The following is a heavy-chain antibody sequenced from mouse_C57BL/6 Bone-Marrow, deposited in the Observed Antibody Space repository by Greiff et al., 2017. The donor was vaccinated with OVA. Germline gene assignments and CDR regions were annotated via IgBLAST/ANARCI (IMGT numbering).Heavy chain of an antibody. J-gene: IGHJ3*01. CDR3: ARGGQLRLPWFAY. V-gene: IGHV5-12*01. CDR1: GFTFSDYY. Sequence: EVHLVESGGGLVQPGGSLKLSCAASGFTFSDYYMYWVRQTPEKRLEWVAYISNGGGSTYYPDTVKGRFTISRDNAKNTLYLQMSRLKSEDTAMYYCARGGQLRLPWFAYWGQGTLVTVSA. CDR2: ISNGGGST. D-gene: IGHD3-2*02.